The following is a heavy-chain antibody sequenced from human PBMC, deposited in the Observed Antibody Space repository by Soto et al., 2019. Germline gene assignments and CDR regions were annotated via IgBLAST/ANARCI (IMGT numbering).Heavy chain of an antibody. CDR2: ISYDGSNK. J-gene: IGHJ4*02. V-gene: IGHV3-30*18. Sequence: GGSLRLSCAASGFTFSSYGMHWVRQAPGKGLEWVAVISYDGSNKYYADSVKGRFTISRDNSKNTLYLQMNSLRAEDTAVYYCAKDHVIAVAGRGPQPYFDYWGQGTLVTVSS. D-gene: IGHD6-19*01. CDR1: GFTFSSYG. CDR3: AKDHVIAVAGRGPQPYFDY.